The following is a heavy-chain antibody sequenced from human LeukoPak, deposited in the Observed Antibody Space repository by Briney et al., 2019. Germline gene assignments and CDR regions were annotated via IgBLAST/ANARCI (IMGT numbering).Heavy chain of an antibody. D-gene: IGHD4-17*01. CDR2: IRYDGSNK. CDR3: AKGRTTVTTGIQH. Sequence: PGGSLRLSCAASGFTFSSYGMHWVRQAPGKGLEWVAFIRYDGSNKYYADSVKGRFTISRDNSKNTLYLQMNSLRAEDTAVYYCAKGRTTVTTGIQHWGQGTLVTVSS. CDR1: GFTFSSYG. V-gene: IGHV3-30*02. J-gene: IGHJ1*01.